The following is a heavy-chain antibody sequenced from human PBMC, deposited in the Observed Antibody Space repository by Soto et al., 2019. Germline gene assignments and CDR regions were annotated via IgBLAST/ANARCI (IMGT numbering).Heavy chain of an antibody. Sequence: QVQLVESGGGVVQPGRSLRLSCAASGFTFSTYAMHWVRQAPGKGLEWVADISYDGSYRHYADSLKGRFTISRDNSKNTLYLQMNSLGAEDTAVYYCAKPSYVWFGEFYGIDVWGQGTTVTVSS. CDR1: GFTFSTYA. CDR2: ISYDGSYR. CDR3: AKPSYVWFGEFYGIDV. D-gene: IGHD3-10*01. J-gene: IGHJ6*02. V-gene: IGHV3-30*18.